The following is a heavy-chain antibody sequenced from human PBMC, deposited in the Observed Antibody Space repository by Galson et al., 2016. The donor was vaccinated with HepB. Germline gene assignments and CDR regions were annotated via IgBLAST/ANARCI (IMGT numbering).Heavy chain of an antibody. Sequence: QSGAEVKKPGDSLKISCKGSGSNFNNSWIAWVRQMPGKGLEWMAIIFPGDSDITYGPSFQGHVTISADKSIGAAYLQWSSLRASDTAMYFCAARTYCSGGSCGNSWSQGTLVTVSS. V-gene: IGHV5-51*01. CDR1: GSNFNNSW. D-gene: IGHD2-15*01. J-gene: IGHJ4*02. CDR3: AARTYCSGGSCGNS. CDR2: IFPGDSDI.